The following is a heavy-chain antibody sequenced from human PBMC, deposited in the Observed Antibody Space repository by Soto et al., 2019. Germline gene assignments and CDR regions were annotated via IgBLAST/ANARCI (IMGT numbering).Heavy chain of an antibody. CDR2: IKSKADGGTP. Sequence: GGSLRLSCAASGFTFSNAWMNWVHQAPGKGLEWVGRIKSKADGGTPDYAAPVKGRCTISRDDSKNTLYLQMNSLRTEDTAVYYCTTVGSSGYKSYYYYNYGMDVWGQGTTVTVSS. V-gene: IGHV3-15*07. D-gene: IGHD3-22*01. CDR3: TTVGSSGYKSYYYYNYGMDV. CDR1: GFTFSNAW. J-gene: IGHJ6*02.